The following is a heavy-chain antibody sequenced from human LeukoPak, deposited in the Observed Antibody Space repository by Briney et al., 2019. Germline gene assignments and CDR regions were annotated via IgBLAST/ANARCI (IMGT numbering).Heavy chain of an antibody. CDR1: GGTFNSDA. J-gene: IGHJ4*02. V-gene: IGHV1-69*04. D-gene: IGHD3-9*01. CDR3: ARHPTYFDWLTD. Sequence: SVEVSCKASGGTFNSDAINWVRQAPGQGLEWMGRIIPILTATYAPLFQDRLTITADTSTSTAYMELSSLGSEDTAVYYCARHPTYFDWLTDWGQGTLVTVSS. CDR2: IIPILTA.